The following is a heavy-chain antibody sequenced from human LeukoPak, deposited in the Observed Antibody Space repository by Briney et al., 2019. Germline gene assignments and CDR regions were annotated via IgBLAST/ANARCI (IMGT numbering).Heavy chain of an antibody. Sequence: GGSLRLSCAASGFTFSSYAMSWVRQAPGKGLEWVSAISGSGGSTYYADSVKGRFTISRDNSKNTLYLQMNSLRAEDTAVYYCANPGALYDSSGQPLDYWGQGTLVTVSS. J-gene: IGHJ4*02. V-gene: IGHV3-23*01. CDR3: ANPGALYDSSGQPLDY. D-gene: IGHD3-22*01. CDR1: GFTFSSYA. CDR2: ISGSGGST.